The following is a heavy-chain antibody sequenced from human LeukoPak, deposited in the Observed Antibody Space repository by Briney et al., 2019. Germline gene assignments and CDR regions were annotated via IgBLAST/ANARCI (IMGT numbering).Heavy chain of an antibody. CDR1: GFTFSSYA. J-gene: IGHJ3*02. Sequence: PGGSLRLSCAASGFTFSSYAMSWVRQAPGKGLEWVGAISGSGGSTYYADSLRGSFTISRDNSKNTLYLQMNSLRAEDTAVYYCAKVSGSSWYDDAFDIWGQGTMVTVSS. CDR3: AKVSGSSWYDDAFDI. CDR2: ISGSGGST. V-gene: IGHV3-23*01. D-gene: IGHD6-13*01.